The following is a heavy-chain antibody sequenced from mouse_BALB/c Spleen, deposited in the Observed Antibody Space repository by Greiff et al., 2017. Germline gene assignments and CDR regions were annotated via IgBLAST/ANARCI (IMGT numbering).Heavy chain of an antibody. Sequence: EVQLQESGTVLARPGASVKMSCKASGYTFTSYWMHWVKQRPGQGLEWIGAIYPGNSDTSYNQKFKGKAKLTAVTSTSTAYMELSSLTNEDSAVYYCTKGTGPYAMDYWGQGTSVTVSS. CDR2: IYPGNSDT. D-gene: IGHD4-1*01. J-gene: IGHJ4*01. CDR3: TKGTGPYAMDY. V-gene: IGHV1-5*01. CDR1: GYTFTSYW.